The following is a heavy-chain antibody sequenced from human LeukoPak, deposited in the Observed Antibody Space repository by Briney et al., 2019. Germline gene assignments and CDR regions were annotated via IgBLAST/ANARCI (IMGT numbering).Heavy chain of an antibody. V-gene: IGHV1-24*01. D-gene: IGHD1-26*01. Sequence: GRVTMTEDTSADTAYMEVSSLRSEDTAVYYCARDVGGGYPYFDYWGQGTLVTVSS. CDR3: ARDVGGGYPYFDY. J-gene: IGHJ4*02.